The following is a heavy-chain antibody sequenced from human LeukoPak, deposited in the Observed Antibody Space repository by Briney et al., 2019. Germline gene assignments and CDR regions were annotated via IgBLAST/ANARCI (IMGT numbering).Heavy chain of an antibody. Sequence: GGSLRLSCEVSGLTFSNVWMHWVRQAPGQGLVWVSRINTAGSTVYADPVKGRFTISRDNAKNMVYLQMNSLRAEDAAVYYCASFRDTDNWGRGTMVTVSS. CDR1: GLTFSNVW. J-gene: IGHJ3*01. CDR3: ASFRDTDN. D-gene: IGHD2-21*01. V-gene: IGHV3-74*01. CDR2: INTAGST.